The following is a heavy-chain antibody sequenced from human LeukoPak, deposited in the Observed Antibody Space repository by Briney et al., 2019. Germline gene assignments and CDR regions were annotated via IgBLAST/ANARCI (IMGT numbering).Heavy chain of an antibody. J-gene: IGHJ4*02. CDR3: ARDRHYYDSSGYYGPSGY. Sequence: PGGSLTLSCAASGFTFSSYAMHWVRQAPGKGLEWVAVISYDGSNKYYADSVKGRFTISRDNSKNTLYLQMNSLRAEDTAVYYCARDRHYYDSSGYYGPSGYWGQGTLVTVSS. V-gene: IGHV3-30-3*01. CDR2: ISYDGSNK. D-gene: IGHD3-22*01. CDR1: GFTFSSYA.